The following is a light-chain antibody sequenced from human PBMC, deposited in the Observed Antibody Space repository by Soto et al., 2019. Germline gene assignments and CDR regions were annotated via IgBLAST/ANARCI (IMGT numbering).Light chain of an antibody. Sequence: EIVLTQSPATLSVSPGEIATLSCRASQTVRDNLGWYQQKPGQPPRLLIYGATARATGIPARFSGSGSGTEFTLTISSLQSEDFAVYYCQQYNNWPLTFGGGTKVDIK. J-gene: IGKJ4*01. CDR1: QTVRDN. V-gene: IGKV3D-15*01. CDR2: GAT. CDR3: QQYNNWPLT.